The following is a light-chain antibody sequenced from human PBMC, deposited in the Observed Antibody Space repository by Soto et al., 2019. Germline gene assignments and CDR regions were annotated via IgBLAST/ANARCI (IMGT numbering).Light chain of an antibody. Sequence: EIVMTQSPATLSVSPGERATLSCRASQTVSSNYLAWCQQRPGQAPRLLIYGASTRATGIPARFSGSGSGTEFTLTINSLQSEDFAVYYCQQYNNWPRTFGQGTMV. V-gene: IGKV3-15*01. CDR3: QQYNNWPRT. CDR1: QTVSSN. CDR2: GAS. J-gene: IGKJ1*01.